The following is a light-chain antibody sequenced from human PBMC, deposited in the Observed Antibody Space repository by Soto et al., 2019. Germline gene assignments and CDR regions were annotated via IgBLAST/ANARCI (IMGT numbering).Light chain of an antibody. Sequence: GDRVTITCRASQYVDNWVAWYQQKPGKAPKFLIYDASNLESGVPSRFSGRGSGTEFTLTISSLQPDDFATYYCQRYNSNSRTFGQGTRV. CDR1: QYVDNW. J-gene: IGKJ1*01. V-gene: IGKV1-5*01. CDR3: QRYNSNSRT. CDR2: DAS.